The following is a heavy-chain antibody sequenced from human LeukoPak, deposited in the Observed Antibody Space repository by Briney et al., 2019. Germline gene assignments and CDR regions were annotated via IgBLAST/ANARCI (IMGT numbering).Heavy chain of an antibody. CDR2: ISGSGGRT. V-gene: IGHV3-23*01. J-gene: IGHJ6*03. CDR3: AKDFGDYYSYYMDV. D-gene: IGHD3-10*01. CDR1: GFTFSSYA. Sequence: GGSLRLSCAASGFTFSSYAMSWVRQAPGKGLEWVSSISGSGGRTHYADSVRGRFTISRDNSKNSLYLQMNSLRAEDTALYYCAKDFGDYYSYYMDVWGKGTTVTVSS.